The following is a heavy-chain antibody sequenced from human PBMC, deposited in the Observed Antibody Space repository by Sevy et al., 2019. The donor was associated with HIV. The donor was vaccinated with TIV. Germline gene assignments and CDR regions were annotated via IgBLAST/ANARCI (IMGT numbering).Heavy chain of an antibody. V-gene: IGHV4-59*01. CDR2: IYYSGST. J-gene: IGHJ6*02. CDR3: ARALQDYYYGMDV. Sequence: SETLSLTCTVSGGSISSYYWSWIRQPPGKGLEWIGYIYYSGSTNYNPSLKSRVAISKDTSKNQFSLKLSSVTAADTAVYYCARALQDYYYGMDVWGQGTTVTVSS. CDR1: GGSISSYY.